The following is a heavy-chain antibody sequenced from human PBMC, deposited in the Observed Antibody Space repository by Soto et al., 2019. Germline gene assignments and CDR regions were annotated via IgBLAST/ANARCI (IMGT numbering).Heavy chain of an antibody. J-gene: IGHJ4*02. D-gene: IGHD7-27*01. V-gene: IGHV3-15*01. Sequence: GGSLRLSCAASGFTFSNAWMSWVRQAPGKGLEWVGRIKSKTDGGTTDYAAPVKGRFTISRDDSKNTLYLQMNSLKTEDTAVYYCTRGGPFNWGSAFDYWGQGTLVTVSS. CDR2: IKSKTDGGTT. CDR3: TRGGPFNWGSAFDY. CDR1: GFTFSNAW.